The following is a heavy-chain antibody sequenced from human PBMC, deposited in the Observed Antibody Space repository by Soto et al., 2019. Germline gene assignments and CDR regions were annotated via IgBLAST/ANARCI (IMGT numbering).Heavy chain of an antibody. CDR1: SYW. Sequence: SYWIGWVRQMPGKGLEWMGIIYPGDSDTRYSPSFQGQVTISADKSISTAYLQWSSLKASDTAMYYCARSMTTVTTDGAFDIWGQGTMVTVSS. D-gene: IGHD4-4*01. V-gene: IGHV5-51*01. CDR3: ARSMTTVTTDGAFDI. CDR2: IYPGDSDT. J-gene: IGHJ3*02.